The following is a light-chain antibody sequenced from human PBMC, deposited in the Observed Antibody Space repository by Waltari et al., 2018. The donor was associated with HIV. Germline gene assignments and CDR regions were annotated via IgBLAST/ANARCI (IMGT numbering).Light chain of an antibody. J-gene: IGLJ2*01. V-gene: IGLV2-14*03. CDR3: SAYTSSDTVV. Sequence: QSALTQPASVSGSPGQSITISCTGTTSDVGGYNSVSWYQQHPAKAPKLVVLEVSSRPSGFSNRFSGAKAGNTASLTISGLQAEEEAYYYCSAYTSSDTVVFGGGTKVTVL. CDR1: TSDVGGYNS. CDR2: EVS.